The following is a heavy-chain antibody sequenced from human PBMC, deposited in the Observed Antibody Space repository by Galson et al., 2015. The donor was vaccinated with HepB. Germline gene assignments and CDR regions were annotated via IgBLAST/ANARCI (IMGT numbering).Heavy chain of an antibody. Sequence: QSGAEVKKPGESLRISCKGSGYSFTSYWISWVRQMPGKGLEWMGRIDPSDSYTNYSPSFQGHVTISADKSISTAYLQWSSLKASDTAMYYCATSGEFLQQPSPAGDTYWFDPWGQGTLVTVSS. D-gene: IGHD3-10*01. J-gene: IGHJ5*02. CDR1: GYSFTSYW. V-gene: IGHV5-10-1*01. CDR3: ATSGEFLQQPSPAGDTYWFDP. CDR2: IDPSDSYT.